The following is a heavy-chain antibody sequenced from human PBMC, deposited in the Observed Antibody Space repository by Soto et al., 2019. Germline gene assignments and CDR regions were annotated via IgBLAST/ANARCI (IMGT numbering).Heavy chain of an antibody. Sequence: ASVKVSCKASGYTFTGYYMHWVRQAPGQGLEWMGWINPNSGGTNYAQKFQGWVTMTRDTSISTAYMELSRLRSDDTAVYYCARDCKYNDSRGGDYYYYGMDVWGQGTTVTVSS. CDR2: INPNSGGT. V-gene: IGHV1-2*04. CDR3: ARDCKYNDSRGGDYYYYGMDV. CDR1: GYTFTGYY. J-gene: IGHJ6*02. D-gene: IGHD3-22*01.